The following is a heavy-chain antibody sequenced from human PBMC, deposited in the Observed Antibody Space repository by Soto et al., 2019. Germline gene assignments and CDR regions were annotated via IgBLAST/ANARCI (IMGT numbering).Heavy chain of an antibody. V-gene: IGHV4-39*01. D-gene: IGHD3-3*01. CDR2: IYYSGST. CDR1: GGSISSSSYY. Sequence: SETLSLTCTVSGGSISSSSYYWGWIRQPPGKGLEWIGSIYYSGSTYYNPSLKSRVTISVDTSKNQFSLKLSSVTAADTAVYYCARQALLRFYRGGFDPWGQGTLVTVSS. J-gene: IGHJ5*02. CDR3: ARQALLRFYRGGFDP.